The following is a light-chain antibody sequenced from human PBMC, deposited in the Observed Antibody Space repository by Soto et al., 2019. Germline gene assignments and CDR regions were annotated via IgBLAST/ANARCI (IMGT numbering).Light chain of an antibody. V-gene: IGKV1-39*01. CDR3: QQGYRSPPIT. CDR1: QSISSY. J-gene: IGKJ5*01. CDR2: TTS. Sequence: DIQMTQSPSSLSASVGDTVTITCRASQSISSYLNWYQQRPGTAPKLLIYTTSNLQSGVPSRFSGSGSGTDFTLTISSLQPEDFATYYCQQGYRSPPITFGQGTRVEIK.